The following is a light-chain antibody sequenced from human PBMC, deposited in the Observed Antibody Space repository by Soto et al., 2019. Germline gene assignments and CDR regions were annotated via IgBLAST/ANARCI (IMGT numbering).Light chain of an antibody. V-gene: IGLV2-14*01. CDR3: SSSTTSYFYV. J-gene: IGLJ1*01. CDR2: GVK. Sequence: QSALTQPASVSGSPGQSITISCTGSGRDIGAYDYVSWYQQHPGKAPKLIIYGVKNRPSGVSNRFSASKSAFTASLTISGLQTEDEADYYCSSSTTSYFYVFGPGTKLTVL. CDR1: GRDIGAYDY.